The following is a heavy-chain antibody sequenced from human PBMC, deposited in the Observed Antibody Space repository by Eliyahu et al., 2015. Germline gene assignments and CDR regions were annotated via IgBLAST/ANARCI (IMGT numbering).Heavy chain of an antibody. V-gene: IGHV4-4*09. CDR2: IYTSGST. CDR3: ARQGDSSGYYFGAFDY. D-gene: IGHD3-22*01. J-gene: IGHJ4*02. Sequence: QVQLQESGPGLXKPSETLSLTCXVSGXSXSSYYWSWXRQPPGKGLEWVGYIYTSGSTNYNPSLKSRVTISVDTSKNQFSLKLSSVTAADTAVYYCARQGDSSGYYFGAFDYWGQGTLVTVSS. CDR1: GXSXSSYY.